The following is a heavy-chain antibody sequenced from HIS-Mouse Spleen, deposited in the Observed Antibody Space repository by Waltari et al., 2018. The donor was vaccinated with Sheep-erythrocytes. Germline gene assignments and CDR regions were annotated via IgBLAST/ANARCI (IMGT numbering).Heavy chain of an antibody. CDR2: IYHSGRT. CDR1: GYSISSGYY. Sequence: QVQLQESGPGLVKPSETLSLTCTVSGYSISSGYYWGWIRQPPGKGLEWIGSIYHSGRTYYNPALKSRVTISVDTSKNQFSLKLSSVTAADTAVYYCARDLSEHIVVVTALAWFDPWGQGTLVTVSS. CDR3: ARDLSEHIVVVTALAWFDP. D-gene: IGHD2-21*02. J-gene: IGHJ5*02. V-gene: IGHV4-38-2*02.